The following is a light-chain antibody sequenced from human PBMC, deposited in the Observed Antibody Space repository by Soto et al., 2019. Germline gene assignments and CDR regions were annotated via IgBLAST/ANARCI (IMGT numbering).Light chain of an antibody. CDR3: QVWDSSSDHYV. J-gene: IGLJ1*01. CDR2: YDS. V-gene: IGLV3-21*04. Sequence: SYELTQPPSVSVAPGKTARITCGGNNIGSKSEHWYQQKPGQAPVLVIYYDSDRPSGIPERFSGSNSGNTATLTISRVEAGDEAYYYCQVWDSSSDHYVFGTGTKLTVL. CDR1: NIGSKS.